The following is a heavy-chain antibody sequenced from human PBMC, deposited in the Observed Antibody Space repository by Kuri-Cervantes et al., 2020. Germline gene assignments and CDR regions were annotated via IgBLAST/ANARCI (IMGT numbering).Heavy chain of an antibody. J-gene: IGHJ6*02. CDR3: ARDTLAFNDYITHLGDV. CDR1: GYGFSSYG. Sequence: ASVKVSCKASGYGFSSYGISWVRQAPGQGLEWMGWISAYNGNTYYAHKAQGRVTMTTDTSTDTAYMELRSLRSDDTAVYYCARDTLAFNDYITHLGDVWGQGTTVTVSS. D-gene: IGHD4-11*01. CDR2: ISAYNGNT. V-gene: IGHV1-18*01.